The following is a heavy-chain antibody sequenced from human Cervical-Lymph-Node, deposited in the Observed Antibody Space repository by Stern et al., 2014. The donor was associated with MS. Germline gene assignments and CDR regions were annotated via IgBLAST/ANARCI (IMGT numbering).Heavy chain of an antibody. CDR1: GGSLSSYS. Sequence: QVQLQESGPGLVKPSETLSLTCTVSGGSLSSYSWSWIRQPPGQGLEWIGYIYYSWSTTYNPSLKRGVTLSVDTSKNQFSLKVSSVTAADTAVYYGARELYDVWSGYLHFYGMDVWGQGTTVTVSS. V-gene: IGHV4-59*01. D-gene: IGHD3-3*01. CDR3: ARELYDVWSGYLHFYGMDV. J-gene: IGHJ6*02. CDR2: IYYSWST.